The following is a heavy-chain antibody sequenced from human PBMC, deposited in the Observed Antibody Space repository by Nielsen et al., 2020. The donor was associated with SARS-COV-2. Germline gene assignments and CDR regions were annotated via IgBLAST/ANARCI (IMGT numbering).Heavy chain of an antibody. CDR2: ISGSSRYI. CDR3: ARDFKGYCSSSSCLDAFDI. J-gene: IGHJ3*02. D-gene: IGHD2-2*01. V-gene: IGHV3-21*01. Sequence: WGSLRLSCAASGFIFSDYKMNWVRQAPGKGLEWVSCISGSSRYIHYADSVNGRFTISRDNAKNSLYLQMNSLRAEDTAVYYCARDFKGYCSSSSCLDAFDIWGQGTMVTVSS. CDR1: GFIFSDYK.